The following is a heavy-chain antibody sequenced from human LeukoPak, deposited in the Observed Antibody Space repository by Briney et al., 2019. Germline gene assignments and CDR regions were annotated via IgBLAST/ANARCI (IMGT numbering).Heavy chain of an antibody. CDR2: IDPSDSYT. CDR3: ARLGGYDILTGYGGDWFDP. Sequence: PGESLKISCKGSGYSFTSYRISWVRQMPGKGLEWRGRIDPSDSYTNYSPSFQGHVTISADKSISTAYLQWSSLKASDTAMYYCARLGGYDILTGYGGDWFDPWGQGTLVTVSS. V-gene: IGHV5-10-1*01. J-gene: IGHJ5*02. D-gene: IGHD3-9*01. CDR1: GYSFTSYR.